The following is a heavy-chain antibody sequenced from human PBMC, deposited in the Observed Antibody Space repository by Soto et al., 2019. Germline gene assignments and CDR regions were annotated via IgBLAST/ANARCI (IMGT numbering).Heavy chain of an antibody. J-gene: IGHJ4*02. CDR1: GGSISSYY. CDR3: VRYSPLRGGVFDY. Sequence: SETLSLTCTVSGGSISSYYWSWIRQPPGKGLEWIGYIYYSGSTNYNPSLKSRVTISVDTSKNQFSLKLSSVTAADTAVYYCVRYSPLRGGVFDYWGQGILVSVS. V-gene: IGHV4-59*01. D-gene: IGHD2-21*01. CDR2: IYYSGST.